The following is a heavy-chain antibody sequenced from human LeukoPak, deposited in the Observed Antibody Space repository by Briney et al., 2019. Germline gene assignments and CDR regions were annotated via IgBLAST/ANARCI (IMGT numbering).Heavy chain of an antibody. Sequence: GGSLRLSCAASGFTFSSYAMSWVRQAPGKGLEWVSAISGSGGSTYYADSVKGRFTISRDNAKNSLYLQMNSLRAEDTAVYYCARDGTRGDDSSGYDAFDIWGQGTMVTVSS. CDR1: GFTFSSYA. CDR2: ISGSGGST. D-gene: IGHD3-22*01. CDR3: ARDGTRGDDSSGYDAFDI. V-gene: IGHV3-23*01. J-gene: IGHJ3*02.